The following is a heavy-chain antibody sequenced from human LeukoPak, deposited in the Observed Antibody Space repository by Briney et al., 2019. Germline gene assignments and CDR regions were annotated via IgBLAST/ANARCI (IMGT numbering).Heavy chain of an antibody. CDR1: GFTFSSYG. J-gene: IGHJ6*02. CDR2: IRDDGSNK. D-gene: IGHD6-13*01. Sequence: GGSLRLSCAASGFTFSSYGMHWVRQAPGKGLEWVAFIRDDGSNKYYADSVKGRFTISRDNSKNTLYLQMNSLRAEDTAVYYCAKAIGIAAATYYGMDVWGQGTTVTVSS. V-gene: IGHV3-30*02. CDR3: AKAIGIAAATYYGMDV.